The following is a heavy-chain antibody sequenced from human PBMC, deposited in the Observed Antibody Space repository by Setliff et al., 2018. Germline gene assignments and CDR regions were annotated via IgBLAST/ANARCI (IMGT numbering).Heavy chain of an antibody. J-gene: IGHJ3*02. CDR3: ARDRGGSYLLGAFDI. CDR2: ISSNGGST. Sequence: GSLRLSCAASGFTFSSYAMHWVRQAPGKGLEYVSAISSNGGSTYYANSVKGRFTISRDNSKNTLYLQMGSLRAEDMAVYYCARDRGGSYLLGAFDIWGQGTMVTVSS. D-gene: IGHD1-26*01. V-gene: IGHV3-64*01. CDR1: GFTFSSYA.